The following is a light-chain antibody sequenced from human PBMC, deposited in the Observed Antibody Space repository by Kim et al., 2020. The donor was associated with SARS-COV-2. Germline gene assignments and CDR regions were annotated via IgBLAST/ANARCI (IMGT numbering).Light chain of an antibody. CDR1: ISDIGTCIF. V-gene: IGLV2-14*03. Sequence: GQSITIACTGTISDIGTCIFVSWYQQQPGKAPKLIIYDVSYRPSGVSNRFSGSKSGNRASLTISGLQAEDEAVYYCTSYTTTSTLVFGGGTQLTVL. J-gene: IGLJ2*01. CDR2: DVS. CDR3: TSYTTTSTLV.